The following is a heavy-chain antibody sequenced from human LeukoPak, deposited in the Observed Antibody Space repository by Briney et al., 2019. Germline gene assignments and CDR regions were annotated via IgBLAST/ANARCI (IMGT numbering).Heavy chain of an antibody. CDR2: IRGSGDST. Sequence: QPGGSLDLSLASAGFTFSGYSMSGGRQAPGKGLEGVSAIRGSGDSTYYAESGKGRFTISTDNSNNTLNLQMNSLRAEDTAVYYCATRSPDVDTGYFDYWGQGPLVTVSS. J-gene: IGHJ4*02. V-gene: IGHV3-23*01. D-gene: IGHD3/OR15-3a*01. CDR1: GFTFSGYS. CDR3: ATRSPDVDTGYFDY.